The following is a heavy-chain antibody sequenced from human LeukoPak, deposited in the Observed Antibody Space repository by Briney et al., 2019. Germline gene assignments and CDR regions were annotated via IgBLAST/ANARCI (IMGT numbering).Heavy chain of an antibody. CDR1: GFTFSSYA. CDR3: ARRTALEQYFDY. CDR2: ISYDGSNK. V-gene: IGHV3-30*04. J-gene: IGHJ4*02. Sequence: GGSLRLSCAASGFTFSSYAMHWVRQAPGKGLEWVAVISYDGSNKYYADSVKGRFTISRDNSKNTLYLQMNSMRADDTAVYYCARRTALEQYFDYWGQGTLVTVSS. D-gene: IGHD1/OR15-1a*01.